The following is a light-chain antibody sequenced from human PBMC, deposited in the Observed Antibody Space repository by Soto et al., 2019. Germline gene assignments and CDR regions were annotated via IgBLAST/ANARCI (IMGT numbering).Light chain of an antibody. V-gene: IGKV1-5*03. CDR2: KAS. CDR3: QQYNSSPLT. J-gene: IGKJ4*01. Sequence: DIQMTQSPSTLSASVGDRVTITCRASQSMSSWLAWYQQKPGKAPNLLIYKASSLESGVPSRFSGSGSGTEFTLTISSLQPDDFATYYCQQYNSSPLTFGGGTKVEIK. CDR1: QSMSSW.